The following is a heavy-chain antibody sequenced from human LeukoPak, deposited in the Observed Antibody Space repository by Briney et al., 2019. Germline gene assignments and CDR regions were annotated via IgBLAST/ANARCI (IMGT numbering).Heavy chain of an antibody. CDR2: IYHSGST. V-gene: IGHV4-4*02. CDR3: ARDATTVTPYWYFDL. CDR1: GGSISSSNW. Sequence: SETLSLTCAVSGGSISSSNWWSWVRQPPGKGLERIGEIYHSGSTNYNPSLKSRVTISVDKSKNQFSLKLSSVTAADTAVYYCARDATTVTPYWYFDLWGRGTLVTVSS. D-gene: IGHD4-17*01. J-gene: IGHJ2*01.